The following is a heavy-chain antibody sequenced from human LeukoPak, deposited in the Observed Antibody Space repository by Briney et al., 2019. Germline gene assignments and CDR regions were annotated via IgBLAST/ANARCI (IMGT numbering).Heavy chain of an antibody. V-gene: IGHV1-69*06. J-gene: IGHJ4*02. Sequence: SVKVSCKASGGTFSSYAISWVRQAPGQGLEWMGGIIPIFGTANYAQKFQGRVTITADKSTSTAYMELSSLRSEDTAVYYCARGSVATIDFDYWGQGTLVTVSS. CDR1: GGTFSSYA. CDR2: IIPIFGTA. CDR3: ARGSVATIDFDY. D-gene: IGHD5-12*01.